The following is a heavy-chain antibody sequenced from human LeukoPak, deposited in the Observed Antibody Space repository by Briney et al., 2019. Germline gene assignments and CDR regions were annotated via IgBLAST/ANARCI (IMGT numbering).Heavy chain of an antibody. J-gene: IGHJ2*01. CDR1: GYIFTSYW. CDR2: IYPGDSDT. V-gene: IGHV5-51*01. D-gene: IGHD3-22*01. Sequence: PGESLKISCKGSGYIFTSYWIGWVRQMPGKGLEWMGIIYPGDSDTRYSPSFQGQVTISADKSISTAYLQWSSLKASDTAMYYCATPLFANYYDSSGSKTWGSYWFFDLWGRGTLVTVSS. CDR3: ATPLFANYYDSSGSKTWGSYWFFDL.